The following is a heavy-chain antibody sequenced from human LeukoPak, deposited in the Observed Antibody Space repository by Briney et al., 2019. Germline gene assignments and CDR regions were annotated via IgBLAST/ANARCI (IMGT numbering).Heavy chain of an antibody. V-gene: IGHV3-7*03. Sequence: GGSLRLSCAPSGFTFSGFWMSWVRQAPGKGLEWVANIKQDASEKYYVDSVKGRFTISRDNAKNSLYLQMNSLRAEDTAVYYCARKAYGLDVWGKGTTVTVSS. J-gene: IGHJ6*04. CDR3: ARKAYGLDV. CDR2: IKQDASEK. CDR1: GFTFSGFW.